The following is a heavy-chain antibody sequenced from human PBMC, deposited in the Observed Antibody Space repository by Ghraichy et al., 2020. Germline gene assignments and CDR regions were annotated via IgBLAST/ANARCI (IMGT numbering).Heavy chain of an antibody. Sequence: SVKVSCKASGGTFSSYSISWVRQAPGQGLEWMGIIVPILGTTYYAQNFQGRVTITADESTSTAYMELSSLRSNDTAVYYCATHNPPGVWHLDLWGRGTLVTVSS. CDR2: IVPILGTT. V-gene: IGHV1-69*11. CDR1: GGTFSSYS. J-gene: IGHJ2*01. CDR3: ATHNPPGVWHLDL. D-gene: IGHD7-27*01.